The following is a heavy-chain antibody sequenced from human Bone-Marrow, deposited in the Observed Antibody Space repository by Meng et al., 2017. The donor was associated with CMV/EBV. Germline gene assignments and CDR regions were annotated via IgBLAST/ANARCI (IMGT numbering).Heavy chain of an antibody. V-gene: IGHV4-4*01. J-gene: IGHJ4*02. CDR1: RASIHPSTC. CDR3: ARDLLTGGLRHFDD. CDR2: LYPSGIT. Sequence: APRASIHPSTCWIWVRPTPGNVLEWIGELYPSGITNSTPSLTSRITMSVDKSKNQFSLKLTSVTAADTAIYFCARDLLTGGLRHFDDWGQGILVTVSS. D-gene: IGHD3-10*01.